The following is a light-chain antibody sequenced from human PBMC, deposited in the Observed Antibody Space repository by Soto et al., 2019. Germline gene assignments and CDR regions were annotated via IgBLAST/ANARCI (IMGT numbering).Light chain of an antibody. Sequence: QSALTQPASVSGSPGLSITISCTGTSSDVGGYNYVSWYQQHPGKAPKLMIYEVSNRPSGVSHRFSGSKSDNTASLTISGLQAEDEADYYCSSYTSSSTLVFGGGTKVTVL. J-gene: IGLJ3*02. CDR1: SSDVGGYNY. V-gene: IGLV2-14*01. CDR2: EVS. CDR3: SSYTSSSTLV.